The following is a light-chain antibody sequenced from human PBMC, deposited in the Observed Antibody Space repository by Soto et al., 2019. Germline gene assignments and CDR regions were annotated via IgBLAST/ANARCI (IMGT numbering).Light chain of an antibody. CDR3: QQYYGTPLT. CDR2: WAS. CDR1: QSVLYSSNNKNY. Sequence: DIVMTQSPDSLAVSLGERATINCKSSQSVLYSSNNKNYLAWYQQKPGQPPKLLIYWASTRESGVPDRCSGSGSGTDFTLTISSLQAEDVALSYCQQYYGTPLTFGGGTKVEIK. J-gene: IGKJ4*01. V-gene: IGKV4-1*01.